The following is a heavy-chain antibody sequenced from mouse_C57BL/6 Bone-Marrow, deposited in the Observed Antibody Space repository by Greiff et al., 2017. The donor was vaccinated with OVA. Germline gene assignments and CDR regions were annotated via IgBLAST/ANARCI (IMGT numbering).Heavy chain of an antibody. J-gene: IGHJ1*03. CDR3: ARRARGWLPYWYFDV. CDR2: IYWDDDK. V-gene: IGHV8-12*01. CDR1: GFSLSTSGMG. D-gene: IGHD2-2*01. Sequence: QVTLKESGPGILQPSQTLSLTCSFSGFSLSTSGMGVSWIRQPSGKGLEWLAHIYWDDDKRYNPSLKSRLTISKDTSRNQVFLKITSVDTADTATYYCARRARGWLPYWYFDVWGTGTTVTVSS.